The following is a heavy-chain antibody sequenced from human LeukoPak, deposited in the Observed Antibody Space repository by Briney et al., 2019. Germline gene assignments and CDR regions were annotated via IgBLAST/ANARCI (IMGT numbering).Heavy chain of an antibody. CDR2: IDTSGGT. J-gene: IGHJ4*02. CDR1: GGSISSGSDY. CDR3: ARDLVENSRGHDF. V-gene: IGHV4-61*09. D-gene: IGHD2-15*01. Sequence: SETLSLTCTVSGGSISSGSDYWSWIRQPAGKGLEWIGHIDTSGGTNYNPSLKSRVTISVDESKNQFSLKLSSVTAADTAVYYCARDLVENSRGHDFWGQGILVIVSS.